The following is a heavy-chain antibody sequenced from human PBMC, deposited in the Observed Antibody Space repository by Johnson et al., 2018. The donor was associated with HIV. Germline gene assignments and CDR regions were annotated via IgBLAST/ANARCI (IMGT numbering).Heavy chain of an antibody. J-gene: IGHJ3*02. CDR1: GFTFDDYA. V-gene: IGHV3-9*01. CDR2: IRWHSGSI. D-gene: IGHD3-3*01. Sequence: VQLVESGGGLVQPGRSLRLSCAAYGFTFDDYAMHWVRPAPGKGPESVSGIRWHSGSIGYAASVKGRFTISRDNAKNSLYLQMNSLRAEDTALYYCARLVTIFGVVKGAFDIWGQGTMVTVSS. CDR3: ARLVTIFGVVKGAFDI.